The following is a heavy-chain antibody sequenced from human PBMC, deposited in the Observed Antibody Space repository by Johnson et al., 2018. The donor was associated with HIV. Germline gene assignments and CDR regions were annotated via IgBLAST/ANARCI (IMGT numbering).Heavy chain of an antibody. CDR3: AKIIGYSSGLEI. Sequence: QVYLVESGGGVVQPGRSLRLSCAASGFTFSSYAMHWVRQAPGKGLEWVAVISYDRSNKYYADSVKGRFTISRNNSKNTLYLQMNSLRAEDTAVYYCAKIIGYSSGLEIWGQGTMVTVSS. V-gene: IGHV3-30*04. J-gene: IGHJ3*02. CDR2: ISYDRSNK. D-gene: IGHD6-19*01. CDR1: GFTFSSYA.